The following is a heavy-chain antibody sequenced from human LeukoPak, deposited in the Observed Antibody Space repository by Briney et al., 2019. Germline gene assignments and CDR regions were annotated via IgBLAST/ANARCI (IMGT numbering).Heavy chain of an antibody. Sequence: QPGGSLRLSCAASGFTFFNYAMSWVRQAPGEGLEWVSVISGSGGRTYYADSVKGRFTISRDNSKNTLYLQMNSLRAEDTATYYCAKDIIGGGTINYYFDYWGQGTLVTVSS. CDR1: GFTFFNYA. CDR3: AKDIIGGGTINYYFDY. V-gene: IGHV3-23*01. CDR2: ISGSGGRT. D-gene: IGHD3-16*01. J-gene: IGHJ4*02.